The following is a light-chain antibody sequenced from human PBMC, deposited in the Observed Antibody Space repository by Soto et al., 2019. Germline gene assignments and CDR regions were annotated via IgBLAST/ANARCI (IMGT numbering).Light chain of an antibody. Sequence: DIQMTPSPSSLSASVGDRVTITCRASQTISSYLNWYQQKPGQAPKSLIYAASTLQSGVPSRFSGSGSGTDFTLTISNLQPEDFATYFCQQIYSAPLTFGGGTKVDIK. CDR3: QQIYSAPLT. CDR1: QTISSY. J-gene: IGKJ4*01. V-gene: IGKV1-39*01. CDR2: AAS.